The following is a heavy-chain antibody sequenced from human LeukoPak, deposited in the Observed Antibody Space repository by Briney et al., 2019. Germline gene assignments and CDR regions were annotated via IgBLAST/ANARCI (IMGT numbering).Heavy chain of an antibody. Sequence: SETLSLTCTVSGGSINNYYWSWIRQPAEKGLEWIGHIYSSGSTNYNPSLKSRVIKSVDTSKNQFSLKLSSVTAADTAVYYCVREGWQWLVHAFDIWGQGTMVTGSS. D-gene: IGHD6-19*01. CDR2: IYSSGST. CDR1: GGSINNYY. V-gene: IGHV4-4*07. J-gene: IGHJ3*02. CDR3: VREGWQWLVHAFDI.